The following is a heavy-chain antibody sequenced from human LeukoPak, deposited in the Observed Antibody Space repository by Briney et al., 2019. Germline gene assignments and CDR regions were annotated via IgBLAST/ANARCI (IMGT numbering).Heavy chain of an antibody. J-gene: IGHJ4*02. CDR2: ISAYNGNT. CDR1: GYTFTSYG. Sequence: ASVQVSCKASGYTFTSYGISWVRQAPGQGLEWMGWISAYNGNTNYAQKLQGRVTMTTDTSTSTAYMELRSLRSDDTAVYYCARDILESGSYPYYFDYWGQGTLVTVSS. CDR3: ARDILESGSYPYYFDY. V-gene: IGHV1-18*01. D-gene: IGHD1-26*01.